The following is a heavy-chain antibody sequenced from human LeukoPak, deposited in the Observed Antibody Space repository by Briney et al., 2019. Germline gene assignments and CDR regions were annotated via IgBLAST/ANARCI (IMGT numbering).Heavy chain of an antibody. CDR3: ARDTYSPILTGTDY. Sequence: SVKVSCKASGGTFSSYSISWVRQAPGKGLEWMGGFIPIFGTANYAQKLQGRVTITAATSTSTAYMELRSVTSDDTDVYYCARDTYSPILTGTDYWGPGTLVTVSS. J-gene: IGHJ4*02. CDR1: GGTFSSYS. V-gene: IGHV1-69*06. CDR2: FIPIFGTA. D-gene: IGHD3-9*01.